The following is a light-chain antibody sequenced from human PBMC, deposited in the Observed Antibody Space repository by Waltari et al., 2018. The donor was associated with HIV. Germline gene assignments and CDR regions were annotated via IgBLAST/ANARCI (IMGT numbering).Light chain of an antibody. V-gene: IGLV1-51*02. CDR2: EDD. Sequence: QSVLTQPPSVSAAPGQKVSISCSGSTSNIGDNFLSWFQQFPGTAPKLLIYEDDKRPSGIPDRFTGFKSGTSATLVITGLQTGDEAVYYCGTWDTSLSALVFGGGTNLTVL. J-gene: IGLJ3*02. CDR1: TSNIGDNF. CDR3: GTWDTSLSALV.